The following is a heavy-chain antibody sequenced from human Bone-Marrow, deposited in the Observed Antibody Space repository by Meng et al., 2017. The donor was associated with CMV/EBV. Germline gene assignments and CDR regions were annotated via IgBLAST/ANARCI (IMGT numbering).Heavy chain of an antibody. D-gene: IGHD2-2*02. CDR3: ARPTADCSSTSCYNWYFDL. CDR2: IKQDGSEK. CDR1: GFTFSSYW. J-gene: IGHJ2*01. V-gene: IGHV3-7*01. Sequence: GGSLRLSCAASGFTFSSYWMSWVRQAPGKGLEWVANIKQDGSEKYYVDSVKGRFTISRDNAKNSLYLQMNSLRAEDTAVYYCARPTADCSSTSCYNWYFDLWGRGTRVTVSS.